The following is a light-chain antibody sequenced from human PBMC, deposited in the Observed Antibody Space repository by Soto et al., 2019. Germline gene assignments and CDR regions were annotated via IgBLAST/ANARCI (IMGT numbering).Light chain of an antibody. CDR3: QQYNSYSIT. CDR1: QSISSW. Sequence: DSQMTQSPSTLSASVGDRFTITCLAIQSISSWLAWYQQKPGKAPKLLIYKASSLQSGVPSRFRGSGSGTEFTLTISSLQPDDFETYYCQQYNSYSITFGQGTRLEIK. J-gene: IGKJ5*01. CDR2: KAS. V-gene: IGKV1-5*03.